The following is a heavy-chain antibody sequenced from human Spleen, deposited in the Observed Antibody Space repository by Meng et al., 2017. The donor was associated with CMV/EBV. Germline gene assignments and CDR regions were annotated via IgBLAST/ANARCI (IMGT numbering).Heavy chain of an antibody. Sequence: VYGGSFSGYYWSWIRQPPGKGLEWIGEINHSGSTNDNPSLKSRVTISVDTSKNQFSLKLSSVTAADTAVYYCARGRQQLYRYWYFDLWGRGTLVTVSS. CDR2: INHSGST. J-gene: IGHJ2*01. CDR3: ARGRQQLYRYWYFDL. D-gene: IGHD6-13*01. V-gene: IGHV4-34*01. CDR1: GGSFSGYY.